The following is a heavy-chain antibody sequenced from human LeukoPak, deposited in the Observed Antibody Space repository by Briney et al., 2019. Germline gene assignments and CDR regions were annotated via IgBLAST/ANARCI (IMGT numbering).Heavy chain of an antibody. J-gene: IGHJ3*02. CDR3: AAAGLGLPLEAESDAFDI. V-gene: IGHV1-58*01. CDR1: GLTFTSSA. Sequence: SVKVSCKASGLTFTSSAVQWVRQARGQRLEWIGWIVVGSGNTNYAQKFQERVTITRDMSTSTAYMELSSLRSEDTAVYYCAAAGLGLPLEAESDAFDIWGQGTMVTVSS. D-gene: IGHD6-19*01. CDR2: IVVGSGNT.